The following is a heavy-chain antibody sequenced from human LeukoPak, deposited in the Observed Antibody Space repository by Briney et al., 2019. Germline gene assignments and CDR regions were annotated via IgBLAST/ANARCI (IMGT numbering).Heavy chain of an antibody. J-gene: IGHJ6*04. CDR1: DGSINSGTYY. D-gene: IGHD3-22*01. CDR3: ARGGVRYDSTYYYGMDV. V-gene: IGHV4-39*07. Sequence: PSETLSLTCSVSDGSINSGTYYWSWIRQPPGKGLEWIGEINHSGSTNYNPSLKSRVTISVDTSKNQFSLKLSSVTAADTAVYYCARGGVRYDSTYYYGMDVGGKGTTVPVPS. CDR2: INHSGST.